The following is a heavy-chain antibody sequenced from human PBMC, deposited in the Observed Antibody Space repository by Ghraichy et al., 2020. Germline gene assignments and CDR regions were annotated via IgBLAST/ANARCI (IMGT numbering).Heavy chain of an antibody. CDR3: AKDRGGNIVVVPASSFDY. CDR2: ISGSGGST. D-gene: IGHD2-2*01. J-gene: IGHJ4*02. V-gene: IGHV3-23*01. CDR1: GFTFSSYA. Sequence: LSLTCAASGFTFSSYAMSWVRQAPGKGLEWVSAISGSGGSTYYADSVKGRFTISRDNSKNTLYLQMNSLRAEDTAVYYCAKDRGGNIVVVPASSFDYWGQGTLVTVSS.